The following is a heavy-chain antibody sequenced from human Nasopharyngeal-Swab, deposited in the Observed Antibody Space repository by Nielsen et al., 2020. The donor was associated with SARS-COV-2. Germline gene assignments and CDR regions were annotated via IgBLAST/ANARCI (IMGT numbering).Heavy chain of an antibody. D-gene: IGHD1-14*01. J-gene: IGHJ6*03. CDR3: AREPRTEPGYYYYMDV. Sequence: ASATLSCKASGYTFTSQYMHWVRQAPGQGLEWMGIINPSGGSTSYAQKFQGRVTMTRDTSTSTVYMELSSLRSEDTAVYYCAREPRTEPGYYYYMDVWGKGTTVTVSS. CDR2: INPSGGST. CDR1: GYTFTSQY. V-gene: IGHV1-46*01.